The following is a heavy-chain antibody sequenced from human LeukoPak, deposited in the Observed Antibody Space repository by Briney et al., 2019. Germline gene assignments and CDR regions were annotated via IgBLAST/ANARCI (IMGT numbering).Heavy chain of an antibody. CDR2: IYSGGST. D-gene: IGHD3-9*01. V-gene: IGHV3-66*01. CDR1: GFSFNTYA. J-gene: IGHJ4*02. CDR3: ARSPLRYFDWLSYFDY. Sequence: GGSLRLSCAASGFSFNTYAMSWVRQAPGKGLEWVSVIYSGGSTYYADSVKGRFTISRDNSKNTLYLQMNSLRAEDTAVYYCARSPLRYFDWLSYFDYWGQGTLVTVSS.